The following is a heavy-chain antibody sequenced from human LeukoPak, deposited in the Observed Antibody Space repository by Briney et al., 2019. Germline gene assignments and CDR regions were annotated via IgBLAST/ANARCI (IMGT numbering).Heavy chain of an antibody. CDR1: GFTFSDYY. CDR3: ARANFYGEDY. V-gene: IGHV3-11*01. D-gene: IGHD4-17*01. Sequence: PGGSLRLSCAASGFTFSDYYMSWIRQAPGKGLEWVSYMSSSGDTIYYADSVKGRFTISRDNAKNSLYLQMNNPRAEDTAVYYCARANFYGEDYWGQGTLVTVSS. CDR2: MSSSGDTI. J-gene: IGHJ4*02.